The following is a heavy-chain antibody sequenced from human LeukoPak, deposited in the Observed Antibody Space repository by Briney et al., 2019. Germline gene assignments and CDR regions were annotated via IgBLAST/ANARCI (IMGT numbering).Heavy chain of an antibody. CDR1: GLTFSDYS. Sequence: GGSLRLSCAASGLTFSDYSMAWVRQAPGKGLEWVSSISSSSSYIYYADSVKGRFTISRDNAKNSLYLQMNSLRAEDTAVYYCARETTVTRWGQGTLVTVSS. J-gene: IGHJ4*02. CDR2: ISSSSSYI. V-gene: IGHV3-21*01. CDR3: ARETTVTR. D-gene: IGHD4-17*01.